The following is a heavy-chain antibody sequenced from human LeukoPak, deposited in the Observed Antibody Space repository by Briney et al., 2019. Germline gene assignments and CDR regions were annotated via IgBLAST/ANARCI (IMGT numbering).Heavy chain of an antibody. CDR3: AREGSGSYYLTYYYYYMDV. Sequence: ASVKVSCKASGYTFTSYGISWVRQAPGQGLEWMGWISAYNGNTNYVQKLQGRVTMTTDTSTSTAYMGLRSLRSDDTAVYYCAREGSGSYYLTYYYYYMDVWGKGTTVTVSS. CDR1: GYTFTSYG. V-gene: IGHV1-18*01. D-gene: IGHD1-26*01. CDR2: ISAYNGNT. J-gene: IGHJ6*03.